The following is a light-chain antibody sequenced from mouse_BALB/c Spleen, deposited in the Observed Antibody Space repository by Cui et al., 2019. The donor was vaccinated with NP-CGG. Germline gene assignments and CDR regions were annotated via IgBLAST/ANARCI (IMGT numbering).Light chain of an antibody. Sequence: HAVVTQESALTTSPGETVTLTCRSSTGAVTTYNYANWVREKPDHLFTGLIGGTNNRAPGVPARFSGSLIGDKAALTITGAQTEDEAIYFCALWYSNHWVFGGGTKLTVL. CDR3: ALWYSNHWV. V-gene: IGLV1*01. J-gene: IGLJ1*01. CDR1: TGAVTTYNY. CDR2: GTN.